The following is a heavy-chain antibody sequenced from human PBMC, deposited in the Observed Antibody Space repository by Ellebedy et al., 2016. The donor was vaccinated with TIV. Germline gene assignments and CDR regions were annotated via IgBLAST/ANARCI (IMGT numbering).Heavy chain of an antibody. D-gene: IGHD2-2*01. CDR3: ASYCNSTTCSNWFDP. V-gene: IGHV1-18*04. CDR2: ISAYNGNT. Sequence: AASVKVSCKTSGYTFTSYGISWVRQAPGQGLEWMGWISAYNGNTNYAQMLQGRVTMTTDTFPSPAYMELRILRSDDTAVYYCASYCNSTTCSNWFDPWGQGTLVTVSS. CDR1: GYTFTSYG. J-gene: IGHJ5*02.